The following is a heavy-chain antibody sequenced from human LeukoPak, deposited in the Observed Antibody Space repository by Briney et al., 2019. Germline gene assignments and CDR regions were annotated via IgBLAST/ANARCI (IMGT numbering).Heavy chain of an antibody. Sequence: GGSLRLSCAASGCTFSSYAMTWIRQAPGKGLEWVSYISPSSGDTNYADFVKGRFTISRDNAKNSLYLQMNSLRAEDTAVYYCARGHYGMDVWGQGTTVTVSS. CDR2: ISPSSGDT. CDR1: GCTFSSYA. J-gene: IGHJ6*02. CDR3: ARGHYGMDV. V-gene: IGHV3-11*06.